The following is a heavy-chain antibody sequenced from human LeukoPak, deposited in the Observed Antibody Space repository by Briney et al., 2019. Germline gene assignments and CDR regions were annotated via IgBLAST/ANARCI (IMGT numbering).Heavy chain of an antibody. J-gene: IGHJ6*03. D-gene: IGHD3-3*01. CDR2: IGRSSQYI. V-gene: IGHV3-21*01. Sequence: GRPLRLSCTASGFTLSLYSMHWVRQAPGKGLEWVSSIGRSSQYIYYGDSVRGRFTISRDNAKNSLYLDMNSPRAEDTAVYYCARDASNIDFAPYFYYMDVWGKGTTVTVSS. CDR1: GFTLSLYS. CDR3: ARDASNIDFAPYFYYMDV.